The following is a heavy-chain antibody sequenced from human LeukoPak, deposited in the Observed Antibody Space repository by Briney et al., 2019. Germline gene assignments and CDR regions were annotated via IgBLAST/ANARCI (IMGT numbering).Heavy chain of an antibody. J-gene: IGHJ3*01. CDR2: ISSSSSYI. CDR3: ARARTLSGSYGT. V-gene: IGHV3-21*01. CDR1: GFTFSSYS. D-gene: IGHD1-26*01. Sequence: GGSLRLSCAAPGFTFSSYSMNWVRQAPGKGLEWVSSISSSSSYIYYTDSVKGRFTISRDNAKNSLYLQMNSLRAEDTAVYYCARARTLSGSYGTWGQGTMVTVSS.